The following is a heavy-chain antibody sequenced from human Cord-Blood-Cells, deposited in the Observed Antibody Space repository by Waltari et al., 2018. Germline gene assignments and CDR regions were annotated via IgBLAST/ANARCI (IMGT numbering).Heavy chain of an antibody. CDR1: GFTFSSYA. CDR3: ARDGPYYYGSGSYYDDAFDI. CDR2: ISYDGSNK. D-gene: IGHD3-10*01. V-gene: IGHV3-30*04. J-gene: IGHJ3*02. Sequence: QVQLVESGGGLVQPGRSLRLSCAASGFTFSSYAMHWVRQAPGKGLEWVAVISYDGSNKYYADSVKGRFTISRDNSKNTLYLQMNSLRAEDTAVYYCARDGPYYYGSGSYYDDAFDIWGQGTMVTVSS.